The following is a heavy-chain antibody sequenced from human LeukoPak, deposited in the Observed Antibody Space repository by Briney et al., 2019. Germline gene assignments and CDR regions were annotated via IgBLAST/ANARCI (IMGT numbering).Heavy chain of an antibody. V-gene: IGHV4-34*01. CDR2: INHSGST. Sequence: PSETLSLTCAVYGGSFSGYYWSWIRQPPGKGLEWIGEINHSGSTNYNPSLKSRVTISVDTSKNQFSLKLSSVTAADTAVYYCARYEDYGAMAFDIWGQGTMVTVSS. CDR3: ARYEDYGAMAFDI. CDR1: GGSFSGYY. D-gene: IGHD4/OR15-4a*01. J-gene: IGHJ3*02.